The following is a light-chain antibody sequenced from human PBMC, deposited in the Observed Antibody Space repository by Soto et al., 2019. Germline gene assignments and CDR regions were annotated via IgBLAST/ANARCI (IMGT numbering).Light chain of an antibody. Sequence: IVMTHSPATLSVSPGERATLSCRASQSVSSNLTWYQHKPGQAPRLLIYGAYTRATGIPARFSGSGSGTEFTLTIGSLQSEDFAVYYCQQYDFRPTFGGGTKVDIK. CDR3: QQYDFRPT. J-gene: IGKJ4*01. CDR2: GAY. V-gene: IGKV3-15*01. CDR1: QSVSSN.